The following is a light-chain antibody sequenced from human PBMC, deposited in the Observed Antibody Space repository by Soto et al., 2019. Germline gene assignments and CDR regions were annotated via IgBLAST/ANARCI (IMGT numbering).Light chain of an antibody. CDR2: EVS. V-gene: IGLV2-8*01. CDR1: SSDVGGYNY. J-gene: IGLJ2*01. CDR3: SSFAGSNNLGV. Sequence: QSALTQPPSASGSPGQSVTISCTGTSSDVGGYNYVSWYQQHPGKAPKVMIYEVSKRPSGVPDRFSGSKSGNTASLTVSGLQAEDEAEYYCSSFAGSNNLGVFGGGTKLTVL.